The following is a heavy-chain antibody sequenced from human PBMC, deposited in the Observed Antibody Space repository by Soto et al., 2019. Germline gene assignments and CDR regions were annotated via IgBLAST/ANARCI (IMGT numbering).Heavy chain of an antibody. V-gene: IGHV1-69*01. CDR2: IIPIIGTA. J-gene: IGHJ6*02. CDR3: ARARGIVVVPAAIAPPYHCGMDV. CDR1: GGTFSSYA. Sequence: QVQLVQSGAEVKKPGSSVKVSCKASGGTFSSYAISWVRQAPGQGLEWMGGIIPIIGTANYAQKFQGRVTITADESTRTAYMELRSLRSEDTAVYYRARARGIVVVPAAIAPPYHCGMDVWGQGTRVTVSS. D-gene: IGHD2-2*02.